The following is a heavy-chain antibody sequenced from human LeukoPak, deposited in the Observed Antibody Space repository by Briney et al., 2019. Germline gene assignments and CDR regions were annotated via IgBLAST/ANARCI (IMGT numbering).Heavy chain of an antibody. CDR3: AKDQALSLSSSRALDY. Sequence: GGSLRLSCVASGFTFSTYALSWVRQAPGKGLEWVSAISSSGGSPYYADSVNGRFTISRDNSRNTLYLQMNSLRAEDTALYYCAKDQALSLSSSRALDYWGQGTLVTVSS. CDR2: ISSSGGSP. V-gene: IGHV3-23*01. D-gene: IGHD2-2*01. CDR1: GFTFSTYA. J-gene: IGHJ4*02.